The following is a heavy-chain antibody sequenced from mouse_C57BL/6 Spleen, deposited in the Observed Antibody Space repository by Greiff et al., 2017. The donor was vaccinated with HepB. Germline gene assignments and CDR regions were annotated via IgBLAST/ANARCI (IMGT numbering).Heavy chain of an antibody. D-gene: IGHD1-1*01. V-gene: IGHV10-1*01. CDR3: VRQKDGRHYFDY. Sequence: DAGGGLVQPKGSLKLSCAASGFSFNTYAMNWVRQAPGKGLEWVARIRSKSNNYATYYADSVKDRFTISRDDSESMLYLQMNNLKTEDTAMYYCVRQKDGRHYFDYWGQGTTLTVSS. J-gene: IGHJ2*01. CDR1: GFSFNTYA. CDR2: IRSKSNNYAT.